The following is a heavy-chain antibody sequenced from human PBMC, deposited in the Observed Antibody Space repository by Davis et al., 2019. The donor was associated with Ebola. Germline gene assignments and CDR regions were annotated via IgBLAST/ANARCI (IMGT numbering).Heavy chain of an antibody. CDR1: GFTFSNAW. Sequence: GESLKISCAASGFTFSNAWMSWVRQAPGKGLEWVGRIKSKTDGGTTDYAAPVKGRFTISRDDSKNTLYLQMNSLKTEDTAVYYCTTEYYDFWSGYYTDAFDIWGQGTMVTVSS. CDR2: IKSKTDGGTT. D-gene: IGHD3-3*01. CDR3: TTEYYDFWSGYYTDAFDI. V-gene: IGHV3-15*01. J-gene: IGHJ3*02.